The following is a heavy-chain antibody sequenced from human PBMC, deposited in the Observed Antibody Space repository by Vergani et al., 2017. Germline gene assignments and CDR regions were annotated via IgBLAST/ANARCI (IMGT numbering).Heavy chain of an antibody. CDR3: ARGGEGAGMDV. J-gene: IGHJ6*02. CDR2: IYSSGST. V-gene: IGHV4-31*03. D-gene: IGHD3-10*01. Sequence: QVQLQESGPGLVKPSQTLSLTCTVSGGSISSGGYYWSWIRQHPGKGLEWIGYIYSSGSTYYNPSLKRRVTISVDTSKNQCSLKLSSVTAAATAVYYCARGGEGAGMDVWGQGTTVTVSS. CDR1: GGSISSGGYY.